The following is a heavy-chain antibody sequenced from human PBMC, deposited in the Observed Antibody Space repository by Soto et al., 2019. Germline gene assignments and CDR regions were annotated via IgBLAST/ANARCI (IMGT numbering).Heavy chain of an antibody. CDR2: IYHSVST. CDR3: ARDKITGLFHY. Sequence: PSETLSLTCAVSGGSISSGGYSWSWIRQPPGKGLEWIGYIYHSVSTYYNPSLKSRVTISVDTSKNQFSLKLTSVTAADTAVYYCARDKITGLFHYWGQGTLVTAPQ. J-gene: IGHJ4*02. V-gene: IGHV4-30-2*01. CDR1: GGSISSGGYS. D-gene: IGHD2-8*02.